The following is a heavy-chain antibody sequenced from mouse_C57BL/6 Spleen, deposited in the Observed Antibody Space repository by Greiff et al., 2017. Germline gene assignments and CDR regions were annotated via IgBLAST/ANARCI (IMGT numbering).Heavy chain of an antibody. V-gene: IGHV1-72*01. CDR2: IDPNSGGT. J-gene: IGHJ3*01. CDR1: GYTFTSYW. CDR3: AREDGYAAWFAY. D-gene: IGHD2-2*01. Sequence: MESCKASGYTFTSYWMHWVKQRPGRGLEWIGRIDPNSGGTKYNEKFKSKATLTVDKPSSTAYMQLSSLTSEDSAVYYCAREDGYAAWFAYWGQGTLVTVSA.